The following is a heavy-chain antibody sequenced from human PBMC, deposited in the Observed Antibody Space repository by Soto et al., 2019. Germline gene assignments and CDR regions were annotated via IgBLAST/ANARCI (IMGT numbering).Heavy chain of an antibody. Sequence: PGGSLRLSCAASGFTFSSYAMHWVRQAPGKGLEWVAVISYDGSNKYYADSVKGRFTISRDNSKNTLYLQMNSLRAEDTAVYYCARGQQLVQIEYWGQGTLVTVSS. J-gene: IGHJ4*02. V-gene: IGHV3-30-3*01. CDR3: ARGQQLVQIEY. CDR1: GFTFSSYA. CDR2: ISYDGSNK. D-gene: IGHD6-13*01.